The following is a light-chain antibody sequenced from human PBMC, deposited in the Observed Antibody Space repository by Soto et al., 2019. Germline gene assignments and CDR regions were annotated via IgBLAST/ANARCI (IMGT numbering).Light chain of an antibody. V-gene: IGKV1-39*01. J-gene: IGKJ5*01. Sequence: DIRMTQSPSSLSASVGDRVTITCRASQSISSYLNWYQQKPGKAPKLLIYAASSLQSGVPSRFSGSGSGTDFTLTISSLQPEDFATYFCQQSYSTPSSLTFGQGTRLEIK. CDR2: AAS. CDR1: QSISSY. CDR3: QQSYSTPSSLT.